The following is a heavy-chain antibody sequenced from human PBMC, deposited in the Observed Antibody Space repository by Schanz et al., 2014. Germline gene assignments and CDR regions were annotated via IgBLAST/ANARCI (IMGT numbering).Heavy chain of an antibody. V-gene: IGHV3-30*18. D-gene: IGHD6-13*01. CDR3: AKEKEEVAADGSFFDY. J-gene: IGHJ4*02. CDR2: ISFDGRNT. CDR1: GITLSGYG. Sequence: QVQLMESGGGVVQPGRSLRLSCAASGITLSGYGLHWVRQAPGKGLEWVGFISFDGRNTGYAHSVKGRFTISRDNSKNTVNLQMSSLRAEDTAVYYCAKEKEEVAADGSFFDYWGQGTLVTVSS.